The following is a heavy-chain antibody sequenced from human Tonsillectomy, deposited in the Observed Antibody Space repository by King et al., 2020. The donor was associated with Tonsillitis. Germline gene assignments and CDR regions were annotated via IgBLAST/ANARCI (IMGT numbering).Heavy chain of an antibody. CDR3: ASDRKWYCSGGRCYRWGFDY. Sequence: QLVQSGPEVKKPGASVKVSCKASGYTFTDYYLHWVRQAPGQGLEWMGWINPNSGDAYYAQNFQGRVTMTRDTSISTAYMELSRLRSDDTAVYFCASDRKWYCSGGRCYRWGFDYWGQGTLVTVSS. CDR2: INPNSGDA. CDR1: GYTFTDYY. J-gene: IGHJ4*02. V-gene: IGHV1-2*02. D-gene: IGHD2-15*01.